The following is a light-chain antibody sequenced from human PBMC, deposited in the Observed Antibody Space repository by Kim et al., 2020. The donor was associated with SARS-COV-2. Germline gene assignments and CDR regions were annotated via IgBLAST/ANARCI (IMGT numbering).Light chain of an antibody. J-gene: IGKJ1*01. Sequence: LSPGERATLSCRASQSVNPINLAWYQQKSGQAPRLLIYGGSGRATGVPDRFSGSGSGADFTLTISRLEPEDFAVYFCQHYRTFRTFGQGTKVDIK. CDR3: QHYRTFRT. CDR1: QSVNPIN. V-gene: IGKV3-20*01. CDR2: GGS.